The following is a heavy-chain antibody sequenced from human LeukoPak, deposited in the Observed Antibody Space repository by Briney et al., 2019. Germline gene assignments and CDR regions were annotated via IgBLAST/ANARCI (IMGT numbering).Heavy chain of an antibody. Sequence: AASVKVSCKAFGYTFTSYGISWVRQAPGQGLEWMGWISAYNGNTNYAQKLQGRVTMTTDTSTSTAYLELRSLRSDDTAVYYCARDSALHSGRDFDYWGQGTLVTVSS. CDR2: ISAYNGNT. V-gene: IGHV1-18*01. D-gene: IGHD1-26*01. CDR1: GYTFTSYG. J-gene: IGHJ4*02. CDR3: ARDSALHSGRDFDY.